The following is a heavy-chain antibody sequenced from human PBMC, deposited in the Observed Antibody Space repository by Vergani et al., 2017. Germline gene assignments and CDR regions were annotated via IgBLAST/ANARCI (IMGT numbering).Heavy chain of an antibody. V-gene: IGHV4-4*07. Sequence: QVQLQESGPGLVKPSETLSLTCTVSGGSISSYYWSWIRQPAGKGLEWIGRIYTSGSTNYNPSLKSRVTMSVDTSKNQFSLKLSSVTAADTAVYYCARVSGRRITIFGDGVGAFDIWGQGTMVTVSS. CDR2: IYTSGST. CDR3: ARVSGRRITIFGDGVGAFDI. J-gene: IGHJ3*02. CDR1: GGSISSYY. D-gene: IGHD3-3*01.